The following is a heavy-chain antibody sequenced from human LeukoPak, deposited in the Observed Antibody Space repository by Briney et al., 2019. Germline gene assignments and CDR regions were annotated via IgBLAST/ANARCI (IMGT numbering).Heavy chain of an antibody. D-gene: IGHD6-19*01. CDR2: ISYDGSNK. CDR1: GFTFSSYG. CDR3: AKCGPVAGYGVDY. J-gene: IGHJ4*02. V-gene: IGHV3-30*18. Sequence: PGGSLRLSCAASGFTFSSYGMHWVRQAPGKGLEWVAVISYDGSNKYYADSVKGRFTISRDNSKNTLYLQMNSLRAEDTAVYYCAKCGPVAGYGVDYWGQGTLVTVSS.